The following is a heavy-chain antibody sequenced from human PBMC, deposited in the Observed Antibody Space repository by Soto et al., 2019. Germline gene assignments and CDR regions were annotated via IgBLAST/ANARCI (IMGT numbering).Heavy chain of an antibody. CDR1: GGSFSGYY. CDR2: IDHSGST. CDR3: ARESEGITMVRGDPYYMDV. J-gene: IGHJ6*03. V-gene: IGHV4-34*01. Sequence: SETLSVTCAVYGGSFSGYYWSWSRQPPWKGLKWIGEIDHSGSTNYNPSLKSRVTISVDTSKHQISLKLSSVTAADTAVYYCARESEGITMVRGDPYYMDVWGKRTTVTVSS. D-gene: IGHD3-10*01.